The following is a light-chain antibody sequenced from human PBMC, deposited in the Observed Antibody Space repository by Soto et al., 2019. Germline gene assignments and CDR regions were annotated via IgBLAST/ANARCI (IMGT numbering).Light chain of an antibody. CDR3: CSYPPKSTYV. J-gene: IGLJ1*01. CDR1: SSDVWSYNS. V-gene: IGLV2-23*02. Sequence: QPSAVSWSPVQSITISCTETSSDVWSYNSVSWYQHHPHRVPPDIIYKITQRPSGDSNPFSAATSGNAASLTISSTQADDEADYFCCSYPPKSTYVIGTGTAVTVL. CDR2: KIT.